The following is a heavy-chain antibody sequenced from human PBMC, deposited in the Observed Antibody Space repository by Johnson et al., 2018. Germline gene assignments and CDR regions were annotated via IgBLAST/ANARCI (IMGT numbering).Heavy chain of an antibody. D-gene: IGHD5/OR15-5a*01. J-gene: IGHJ4*02. Sequence: VQLVQSGADVKKPGESLKISCTGSDYTFTKYWIGWVRQMPGKGLEWVGVIYPGDSDTRYSPSFQGQVTMSADKSISTAHLHWSSLKASDTAMYYLARRGVDNFIDYWGQGTLVSVSS. V-gene: IGHV5-51*01. CDR2: IYPGDSDT. CDR3: ARRGVDNFIDY. CDR1: DYTFTKYW.